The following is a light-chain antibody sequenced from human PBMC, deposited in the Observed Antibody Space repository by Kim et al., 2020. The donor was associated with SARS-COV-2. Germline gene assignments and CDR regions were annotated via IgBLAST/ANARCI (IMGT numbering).Light chain of an antibody. J-gene: IGLJ2*01. CDR3: NSRDSNDNVV. V-gene: IGLV3-19*01. Sequence: VALGQTVRITCQGDSLRSYYATWYQQKTGQAPILVIYGKNNRPSGIPDRFSGSSSGNTASLTITGTQAGDEADYYCNSRDSNDNVVFGGGTQLTV. CDR2: GKN. CDR1: SLRSYY.